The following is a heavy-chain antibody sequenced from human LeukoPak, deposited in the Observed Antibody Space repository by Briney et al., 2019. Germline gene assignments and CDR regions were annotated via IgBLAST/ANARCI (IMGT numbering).Heavy chain of an antibody. J-gene: IGHJ4*02. CDR3: ARLDKTTGSNFDY. Sequence: GESLKISCKVSGXSFSNYWIGWVRQVPGKGLEWMGIIYPGDSDTRYSPSFQGQVTISADKSISTAYLQWSSLKASDTAMYYCARLDKTTGSNFDYWGQGTLVTVSS. CDR2: IYPGDSDT. D-gene: IGHD1-1*01. CDR1: GXSFSNYW. V-gene: IGHV5-51*01.